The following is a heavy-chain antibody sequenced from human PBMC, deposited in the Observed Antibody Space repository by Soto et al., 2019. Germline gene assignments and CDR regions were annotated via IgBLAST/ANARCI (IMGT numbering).Heavy chain of an antibody. V-gene: IGHV1-18*04. CDR3: AREPALAYCGGDCYSFGY. Sequence: QVQLVQSGAEVKKPGASVKVSCKASGYTFTSYGISWVRQAPGQGLEWMGWISGYNGNTNYAQKLQGRVTMTTDTSTSTAYMEVRSLRSDDTAVYYCAREPALAYCGGDCYSFGYWGQVTLVTVSS. CDR2: ISGYNGNT. D-gene: IGHD2-21*02. J-gene: IGHJ4*02. CDR1: GYTFTSYG.